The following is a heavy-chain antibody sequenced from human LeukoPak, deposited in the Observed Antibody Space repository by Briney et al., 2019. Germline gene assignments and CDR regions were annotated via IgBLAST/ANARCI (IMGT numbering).Heavy chain of an antibody. J-gene: IGHJ3*01. D-gene: IGHD3-10*01. CDR2: ISAGGDST. V-gene: IGHV3-23*01. CDR1: GFRFSNYA. CDR3: AKGVLPLPHQDALDF. Sequence: QPGGSLRLSCAASGFRFSNYAMSWVRQAQGKGLEWVSAISAGGDSTDLADSVKGRFTVSRDNSKITLYLQMNSLRVEDTAVYYCAKGVLPLPHQDALDFWGQGTLVTVSS.